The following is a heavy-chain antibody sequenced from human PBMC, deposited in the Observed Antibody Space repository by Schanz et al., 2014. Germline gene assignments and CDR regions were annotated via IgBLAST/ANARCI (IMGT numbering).Heavy chain of an antibody. J-gene: IGHJ3*02. D-gene: IGHD3-10*01. CDR2: IWYDGSNK. Sequence: QVQLVESGGGVVQPGRSLRLSCATSGLNFDYYGMNWVRQAPGKGLEWVAIIWYDGSNKYYADSVKGRFTISRDNSKIALYLQMDSLRAEDTAVYYCARGIITMVRGGDVGAFDMWGQGTMVTVSS. V-gene: IGHV3-33*01. CDR1: GLNFDYYG. CDR3: ARGIITMVRGGDVGAFDM.